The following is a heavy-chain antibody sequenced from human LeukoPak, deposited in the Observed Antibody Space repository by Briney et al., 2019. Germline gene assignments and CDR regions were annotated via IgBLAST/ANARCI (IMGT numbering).Heavy chain of an antibody. J-gene: IGHJ3*02. CDR3: ARESLAAAAPLVAFDI. D-gene: IGHD6-13*01. Sequence: PGGSLRLSCAASGFTFDDYGMSWVRQAPGKGLEWVSGINWNGGSTGYADSVKGRFTISRDNSKNTLYLQMNSLRAEDTAVYYCARESLAAAAPLVAFDIWGQGTMVTVSS. CDR2: INWNGGST. V-gene: IGHV3-20*04. CDR1: GFTFDDYG.